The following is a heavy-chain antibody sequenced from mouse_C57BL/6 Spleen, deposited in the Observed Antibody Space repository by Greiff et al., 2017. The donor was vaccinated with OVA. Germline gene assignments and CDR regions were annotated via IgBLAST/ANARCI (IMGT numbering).Heavy chain of an antibody. V-gene: IGHV1-7*01. CDR2: INPSSGYT. Sequence: QVQLQQSGAELAKPGASVKLSCKASGYTFTSSWMHWVKQRPGQGLEWIGYINPSSGYTKYTQKFKDKATLTADKSSSTAYMQLSSLTYEDSAVYYCASYGNYDYYAMDYWGQGTSVTVSS. CDR1: GYTFTSSW. D-gene: IGHD2-1*01. CDR3: ASYGNYDYYAMDY. J-gene: IGHJ4*01.